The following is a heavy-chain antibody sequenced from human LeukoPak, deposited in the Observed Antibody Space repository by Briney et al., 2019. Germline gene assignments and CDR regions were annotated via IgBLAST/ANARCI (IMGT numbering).Heavy chain of an antibody. CDR2: ISSGGTDE. J-gene: IGHJ4*02. Sequence: GRSLRLPCAASGFTFSSYAMHWVRQAPGKGLEWVSLISSGGTDEYYADSVKGRFTISRDNSKNTLYLQLNSLRAEDTAVYYCARDSTYYYDSGSSGPHYFDNWGQGTLVTVSS. CDR3: ARDSTYYYDSGSSGPHYFDN. V-gene: IGHV3-30*01. D-gene: IGHD3-10*01. CDR1: GFTFSSYA.